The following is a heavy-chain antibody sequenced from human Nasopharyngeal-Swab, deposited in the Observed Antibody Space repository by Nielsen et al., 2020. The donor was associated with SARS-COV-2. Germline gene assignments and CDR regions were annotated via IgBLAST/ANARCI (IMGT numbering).Heavy chain of an antibody. J-gene: IGHJ4*01. CDR3: ARGRDFSFDS. Sequence: RTLSLTCPIPGDSLSSHSSGWNLIRPSPSRGLEWLGWTLYRSKWYNDYAESVKSRIAVNPDTSKNQFSLQLNSVTAEDTAVYYCARGRDFSFDSWGHGTLVTASS. V-gene: IGHV6-1*01. CDR2: TLYRSKWYN. CDR1: GDSLSSHSSG. D-gene: IGHD3-3*01.